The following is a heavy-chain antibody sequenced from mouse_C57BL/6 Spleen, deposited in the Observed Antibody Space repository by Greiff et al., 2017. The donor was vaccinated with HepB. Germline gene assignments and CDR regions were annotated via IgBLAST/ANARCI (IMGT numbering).Heavy chain of an antibody. V-gene: IGHV1-4*01. CDR2: INPSSGYT. CDR3: ARCLWYHDYYAMDY. Sequence: VQLQQSGAELARPGASVKMSCKASGYTFTSYTMHWVKQRPGQGLEWIGYINPSSGYTKYNQKFKDKATLTADKSSSTAYMQLSSLTSEDSAVYYCARCLWYHDYYAMDYWGQGTSVTVSS. CDR1: GYTFTSYT. J-gene: IGHJ4*01. D-gene: IGHD2-1*01.